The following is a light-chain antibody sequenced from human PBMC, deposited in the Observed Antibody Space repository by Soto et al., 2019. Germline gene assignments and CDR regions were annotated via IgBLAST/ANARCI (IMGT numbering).Light chain of an antibody. CDR2: GAS. CDR3: QQRSSWPIT. V-gene: IGKV3-11*01. Sequence: EIVMTQSPATLSVSPGERATLSCRASQSVSTNLAWYPQKPGQAPRLLIFGASNRATGIPTRFSGSGSGTDFTLTINRLEPEDFAVYYCQQRSSWPITFGQGTRLEIK. J-gene: IGKJ5*01. CDR1: QSVSTN.